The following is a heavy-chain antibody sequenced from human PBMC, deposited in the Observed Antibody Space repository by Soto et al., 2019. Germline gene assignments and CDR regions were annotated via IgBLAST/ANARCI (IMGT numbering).Heavy chain of an antibody. D-gene: IGHD5-12*01. CDR2: IYYSGST. CDR1: GGSISSYY. J-gene: IGHJ4*02. V-gene: IGHV4-59*08. CDR3: AFRKREVATKQTRSVDY. Sequence: SETLSLTCTVSGGSISSYYWSWIRQPPGKGLEWIGYIYYSGSTNYNPSLKSRVTISVDTSKNQFSLKLSSVTAADTAVYYCAFRKREVATKQTRSVDYWGQGTLVTVSS.